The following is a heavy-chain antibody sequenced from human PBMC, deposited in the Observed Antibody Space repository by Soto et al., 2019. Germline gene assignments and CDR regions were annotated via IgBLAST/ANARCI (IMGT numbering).Heavy chain of an antibody. J-gene: IGHJ4*02. CDR3: AREVNYYDSSGLDY. V-gene: IGHV1-18*04. CDR1: GYSFNTYG. CDR2: ISAYNGVT. D-gene: IGHD3-22*01. Sequence: GASVKVSCKASGYSFNTYGISWVRQAPGQGLEWMGWISAYNGVTNYAQNVQGRVTVTTDTSTSTAYMELRSPRSDDTAVYYCAREVNYYDSSGLDYWGQGTLVTVSS.